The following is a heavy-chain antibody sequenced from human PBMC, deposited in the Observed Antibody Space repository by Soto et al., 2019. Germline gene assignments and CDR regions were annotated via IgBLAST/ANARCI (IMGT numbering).Heavy chain of an antibody. J-gene: IGHJ4*02. Sequence: GASVKVSCKASGYTFTGYYMHWVRQAPGQGLEWTGWINPNSGGTNYAQKFQGWVTMTRDTSISTAYMELSRLRSDDTAVYYCARGLSSSSWYRDWGQGTLVTVSS. CDR3: ARGLSSSSWYRD. CDR1: GYTFTGYY. D-gene: IGHD6-13*01. V-gene: IGHV1-2*04. CDR2: INPNSGGT.